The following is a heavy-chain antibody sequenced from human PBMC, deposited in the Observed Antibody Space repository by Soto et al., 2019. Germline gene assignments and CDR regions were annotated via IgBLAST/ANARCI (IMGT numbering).Heavy chain of an antibody. Sequence: QVQLVQSGAEVKKPGSSVKVSCKASGGIFSTYAISWLRQAPGQGLEWMGGIIPLFGTPNYAQRFQGRVTITAAESTSTAYMELSRLRSEDTAVYYCARDRDDYGSGNYYNRIDFWGQGTLVTVCS. D-gene: IGHD3-10*01. J-gene: IGHJ4*02. V-gene: IGHV1-69*01. CDR2: IIPLFGTP. CDR1: GGIFSTYA. CDR3: ARDRDDYGSGNYYNRIDF.